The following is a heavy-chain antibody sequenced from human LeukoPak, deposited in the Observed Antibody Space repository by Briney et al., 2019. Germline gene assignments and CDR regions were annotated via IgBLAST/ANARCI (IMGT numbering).Heavy chain of an antibody. V-gene: IGHV4-31*03. CDR2: ISNSGTT. J-gene: IGHJ3*02. D-gene: IGHD2-21*02. Sequence: SQTLSLTCTVSGDSVTSGGYFWTWIRQHPGKGLEWIGYISNSGTTSYNSSLKSRVSISVDTSNNQFSLRLSSVTAADTAVYYCARDVVVTSSPDAFDIWGQGTMVTVSS. CDR1: GDSVTSGGYF. CDR3: ARDVVVTSSPDAFDI.